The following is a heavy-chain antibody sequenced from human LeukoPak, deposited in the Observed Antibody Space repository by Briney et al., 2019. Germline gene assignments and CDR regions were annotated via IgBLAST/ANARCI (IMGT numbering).Heavy chain of an antibody. CDR2: IKHKAHSYTT. CDR1: GFTFSDHY. D-gene: IGHD2-21*01. CDR3: VQFAKGG. Sequence: GGSLRLSCAASGFTFSDHYMGWVRQAPAKGLEWVGRIKHKAHSYTTEYAASVKGRFTISRDDSKSSLYLQMYSLKIEDTAVYYCVQFAKGGWGQGTLVTVSS. J-gene: IGHJ4*02. V-gene: IGHV3-72*01.